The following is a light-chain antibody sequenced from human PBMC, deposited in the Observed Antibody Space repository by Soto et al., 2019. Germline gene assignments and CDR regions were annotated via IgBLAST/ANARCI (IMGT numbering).Light chain of an antibody. CDR2: WAS. V-gene: IGKV4-1*01. CDR3: QQYESTPPT. CDR1: QSVLYSSNNKNY. J-gene: IGKJ2*01. Sequence: DIVMTQSPDSLAVSLGERATINCKSSQSVLYSSNNKNYLAWYQQRPGQPPKLLIYWASTRESGVPDRFSGSGSGTDFTLTITSLQAEDVAVYYCQQYESTPPTFCQGTKLESK.